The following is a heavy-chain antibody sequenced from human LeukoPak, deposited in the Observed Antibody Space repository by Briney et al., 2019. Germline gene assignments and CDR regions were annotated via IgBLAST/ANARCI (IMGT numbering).Heavy chain of an antibody. CDR3: ARGWYSSSWFDY. D-gene: IGHD6-13*01. J-gene: IGHJ4*02. V-gene: IGHV4-34*01. CDR2: INHSGST. Sequence: TSETLSLTCAVYGGSFSGYYWSWIRQPPGKGLEWIGEINHSGSTNYNPSLKSRVTISVDTSKNQFSLKLSSVTAADTAVYYCARGWYSSSWFDYWGQGTLVTVSS. CDR1: GGSFSGYY.